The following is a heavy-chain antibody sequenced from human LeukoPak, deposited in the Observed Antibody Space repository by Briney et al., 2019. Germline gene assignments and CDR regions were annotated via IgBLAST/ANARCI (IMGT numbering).Heavy chain of an antibody. CDR1: GGSISSSSYY. D-gene: IGHD1-26*01. CDR2: IYYSGST. J-gene: IGHJ4*02. CDR3: ARRIGGSLSYDY. V-gene: IGHV4-39*01. Sequence: SETLSLTCTVSGGSISSSSYYWGWIRQPPGKGLEWIGSIYYSGSTYYNPSLKSRVTISVDTSKNQISLKLSSVTAADTAVYYCARRIGGSLSYDYWGQGTLVTVSS.